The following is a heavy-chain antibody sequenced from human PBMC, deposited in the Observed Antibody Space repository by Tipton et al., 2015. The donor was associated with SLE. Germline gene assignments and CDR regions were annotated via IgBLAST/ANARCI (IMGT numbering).Heavy chain of an antibody. CDR2: VWYSGST. Sequence: TLSLTCAVSGGSISTYFWSWVRQPPRKGLEWIGYVWYSGSTDYNPSLKSRVTISVDRSKSQFSLELSSVTAADTAVYYCAIYKPRNDVFDVWGQGTTVTVSS. CDR1: GGSISTYF. J-gene: IGHJ3*01. V-gene: IGHV4-59*01. D-gene: IGHD5-24*01. CDR3: AIYKPRNDVFDV.